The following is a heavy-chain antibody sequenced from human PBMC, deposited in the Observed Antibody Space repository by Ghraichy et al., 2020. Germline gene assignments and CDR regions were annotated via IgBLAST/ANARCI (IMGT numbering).Heavy chain of an antibody. V-gene: IGHV3-23*01. J-gene: IGHJ3*02. CDR3: AKDGSIQLWSIDAFDI. D-gene: IGHD5-18*01. CDR1: GFTFSSYA. CDR2: ISGSGGST. Sequence: GGSLRLSCAASGFTFSSYAMSWVRQAPGKGLEWVSAISGSGGSTYYADSVKGRFTISRDNSKNTLYLQMNSLRAEDTAVYYCAKDGSIQLWSIDAFDIWGQGTMVTVSS.